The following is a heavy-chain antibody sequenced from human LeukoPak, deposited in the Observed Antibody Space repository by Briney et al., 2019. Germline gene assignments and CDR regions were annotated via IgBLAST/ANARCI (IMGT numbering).Heavy chain of an antibody. CDR3: ARVPYISGSFDY. CDR1: GFTVSSYS. V-gene: IGHV3-48*02. D-gene: IGHD3-10*01. J-gene: IGHJ4*02. CDR2: IDSSISTI. Sequence: GGCLRLSCAASGFTVSSYSMNWVRQTPGKGLEWLSYIDSSISTIYFADSVKGRFTISRDNAQNSLYLQMNSLRDEDTAVYYCARVPYISGSFDYWGQGTLVTVSS.